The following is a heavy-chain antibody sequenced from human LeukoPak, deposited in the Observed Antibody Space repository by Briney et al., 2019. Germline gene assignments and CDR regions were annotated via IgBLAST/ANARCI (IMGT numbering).Heavy chain of an antibody. CDR1: GFTFSSYA. CDR3: AKIIPTARGSSSGSYDFDY. Sequence: PGGSLRLSCAASGFTFSSYAMSWVRQAPGKGLEWVSAISGSGGSTYYADSVKGRFTISRDNSKNTLYLQMNSLRAEDTAVYYCAKIIPTARGSSSGSYDFDYWGQGTLVTVSS. CDR2: ISGSGGST. V-gene: IGHV3-23*01. D-gene: IGHD1-26*01. J-gene: IGHJ4*02.